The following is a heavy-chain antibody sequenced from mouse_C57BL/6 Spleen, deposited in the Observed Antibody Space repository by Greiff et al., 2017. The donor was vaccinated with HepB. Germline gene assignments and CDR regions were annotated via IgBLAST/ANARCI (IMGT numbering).Heavy chain of an antibody. CDR1: GYTFTSYG. CDR2: IYPRSGNT. V-gene: IGHV1-81*01. J-gene: IGHJ2*01. Sequence: QVQLKESGAELARPGASVKLSCKASGYTFTSYGISWVKQRTGQGLEWIGEIYPRSGNTYYNEKFKGKATLTTDKSSSTAYMELRNLTSEDSAVDFCAICSHTGTYFDYWGQGTTLTVSS. CDR3: AICSHTGTYFDY. D-gene: IGHD4-1*01.